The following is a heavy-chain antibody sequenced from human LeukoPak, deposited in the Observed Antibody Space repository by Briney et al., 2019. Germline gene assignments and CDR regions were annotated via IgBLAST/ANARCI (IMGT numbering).Heavy chain of an antibody. J-gene: IGHJ4*02. Sequence: ASVKVSCKASGYTFTGYYMHWVRQAPGQGLEWMGWINPNSGGTNYAQKLQGRVTMTRDTSISTAYMELSRLRSDDTAVYYCASSVYYDILTFDYWGQGTLVTVSS. V-gene: IGHV1-2*02. D-gene: IGHD3-9*01. CDR1: GYTFTGYY. CDR2: INPNSGGT. CDR3: ASSVYYDILTFDY.